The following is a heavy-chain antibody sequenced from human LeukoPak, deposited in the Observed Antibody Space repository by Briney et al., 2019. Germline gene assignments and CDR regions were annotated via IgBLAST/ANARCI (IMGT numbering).Heavy chain of an antibody. J-gene: IGHJ4*02. Sequence: PSETLSLTCTASGGSISSSSYYWGWIRQPPGKGLEWIGSIYYSGSTYYNPSLKSRVTISVDTSKNQFSLKLSSVTAADTAVYYCAREGYYYDSSGYYVPDYWGQGTLVTVSS. V-gene: IGHV4-39*07. D-gene: IGHD3-22*01. CDR2: IYYSGST. CDR3: AREGYYYDSSGYYVPDY. CDR1: GGSISSSSYY.